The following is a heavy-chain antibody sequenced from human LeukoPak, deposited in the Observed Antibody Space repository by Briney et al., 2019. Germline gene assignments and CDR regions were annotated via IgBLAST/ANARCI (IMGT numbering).Heavy chain of an antibody. D-gene: IGHD6-19*01. CDR3: ASSIAVAGTTKFDY. V-gene: IGHV4-59*01. Sequence: SETLSLTCTVSGGSISSYYWSWIRQPPGKGLEWIGYIYYCGSTNYNPSLKSRVTISVDTSKNQFSLKLSSVTAADTAVYYCASSIAVAGTTKFDYWGQGTLVTVSS. CDR1: GGSISSYY. J-gene: IGHJ4*02. CDR2: IYYCGST.